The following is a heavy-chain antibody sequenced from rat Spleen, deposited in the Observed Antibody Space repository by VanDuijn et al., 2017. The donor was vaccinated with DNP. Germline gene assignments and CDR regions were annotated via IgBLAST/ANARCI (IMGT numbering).Heavy chain of an antibody. Sequence: EVQLVEFGGGLVQPGGSLKLSCAASGFTFSDQYMAWVRQAPTEGLEWVAYISSDGITTYYGDSVKGRFTISRDNAISTLYLQMSSLRSEDMATYYCARWNSGHFDYWGQGVMVTVSS. CDR1: GFTFSDQY. J-gene: IGHJ2*01. CDR3: ARWNSGHFDY. CDR2: ISSDGITT. V-gene: IGHV5-22*01. D-gene: IGHD4-3*01.